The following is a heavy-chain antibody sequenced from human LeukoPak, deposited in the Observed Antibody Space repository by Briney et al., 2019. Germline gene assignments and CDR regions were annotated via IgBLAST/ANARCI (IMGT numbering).Heavy chain of an antibody. V-gene: IGHV3-15*01. CDR1: GFTFSNAW. J-gene: IGHJ4*02. D-gene: IGHD4-17*01. CDR3: TKLDYGDSASMD. CDR2: IKSKTDGGTT. Sequence: GGSLRLSCAASGFTFSNAWMSWVRQAPGKGLEWVGRIKSKTDGGTTDYAAPVKGRFTISRDDSKNTLYLQMNSLKTEDTAVYYCTKLDYGDSASMDWGQGTLVTVSS.